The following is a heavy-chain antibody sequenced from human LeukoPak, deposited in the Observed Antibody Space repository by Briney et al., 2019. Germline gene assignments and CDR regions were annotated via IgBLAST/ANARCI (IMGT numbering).Heavy chain of an antibody. V-gene: IGHV1-8*01. CDR1: GYTFTSYD. Sequence: ASVKVSCKASGYTFTSYDINWVRQATGQGLEWMGWMNPNSGNTGYAQKFQGRVTMTRNTSISTAYMELRSLRSDDTAVYYCARKTGPRDYDSSGFDYWGQGTLVTVSS. CDR2: MNPNSGNT. D-gene: IGHD3-22*01. CDR3: ARKTGPRDYDSSGFDY. J-gene: IGHJ4*02.